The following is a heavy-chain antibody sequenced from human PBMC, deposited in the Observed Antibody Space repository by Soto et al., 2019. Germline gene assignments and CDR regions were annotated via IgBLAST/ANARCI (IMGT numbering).Heavy chain of an antibody. D-gene: IGHD2-2*01. CDR1: GGTFSSYA. CDR2: IIPIFGTA. J-gene: IGHJ4*02. CDR3: ARDPGYCSSTSCYFFLY. V-gene: IGHV1-69*01. Sequence: QVQLVQSGAEVKKPRSSVKVSCKASGGTFSSYAISWVRQAPGQGLEWMGGIIPIFGTANYAQKFQGRVTITADESTSTAYMELSSLRSEDTAVYYCARDPGYCSSTSCYFFLYWGQGTLVTVSS.